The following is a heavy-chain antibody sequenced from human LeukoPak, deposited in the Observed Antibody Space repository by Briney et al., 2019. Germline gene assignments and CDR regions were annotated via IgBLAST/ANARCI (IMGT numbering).Heavy chain of an antibody. CDR1: RFTFSSYG. V-gene: IGHV3-30*02. J-gene: IGHJ4*02. Sequence: GGSLRLSCAASRFTFSSYGMHWVRQAPGKGLEWVAFIRYDGSHKYSADSVKGRFTISRDNSKNTLYLQMNSLRAEDTAVYHCAKAGLAMPPDYWGQGTLVTVSS. CDR3: AKAGLAMPPDY. D-gene: IGHD2-2*01. CDR2: IRYDGSHK.